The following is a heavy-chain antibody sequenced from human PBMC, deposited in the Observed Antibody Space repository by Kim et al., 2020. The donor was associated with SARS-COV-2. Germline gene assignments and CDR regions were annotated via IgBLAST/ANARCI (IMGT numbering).Heavy chain of an antibody. J-gene: IGHJ3*02. V-gene: IGHV3-73*01. CDR2: IRSKANSYAT. CDR3: ARVNPIAGGWYDAFDI. Sequence: GGSLRLSCAASGFTLSGSTVHWVRQASGKGLEWVCRIRSKANSYATAYAASVKNRFTISRDDSKNTAYLQMNSLKTEDTAVYYCARVNPIAGGWYDAFDIWGQGTMVTVSS. CDR1: GFTLSGST. D-gene: IGHD6-19*01.